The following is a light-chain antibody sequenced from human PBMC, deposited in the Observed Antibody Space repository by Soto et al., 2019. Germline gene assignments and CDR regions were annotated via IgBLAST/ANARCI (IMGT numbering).Light chain of an antibody. V-gene: IGKV3-20*01. CDR3: QQYESSLRT. Sequence: EIVLTQSPGTLSLSPGERATLSCRASQSVRSNYLAWYQQKPGQAPRLLIYGASSWATGIPDRFSGSGSGTDFTLTISRLEPEDFAVYYCQQYESSLRTFGQGTKVEIK. CDR1: QSVRSNY. J-gene: IGKJ1*01. CDR2: GAS.